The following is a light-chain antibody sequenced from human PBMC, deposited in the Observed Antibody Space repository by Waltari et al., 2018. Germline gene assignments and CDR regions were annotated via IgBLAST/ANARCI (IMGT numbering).Light chain of an antibody. CDR2: DGS. V-gene: IGKV3-11*01. CDR1: QSVSSY. J-gene: IGKJ4*02. CDR3: QQRVNWPRT. Sequence: EIVLTQSPATLSLSPGERATLSCRASQSVSSYLLWYQQKPGQAPRLLIYDGSNRATGIPARFSGSGSGTDFTLTISSLEPEDFAVYYCQQRVNWPRTFGGGTKVEI.